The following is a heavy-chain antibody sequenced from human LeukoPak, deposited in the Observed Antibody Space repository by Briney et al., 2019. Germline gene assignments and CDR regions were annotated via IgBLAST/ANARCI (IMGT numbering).Heavy chain of an antibody. Sequence: ASVEVSCKVSGYTLTELSMHWVRQAPGKGLEWMGGFDPEDGETIYAQKFQGRVTMTEDTSTDTAYMELSSLRSKDTAVYYCATGTHYYDSSGYYRAEYFQHWGQGTLVTVSS. J-gene: IGHJ1*01. V-gene: IGHV1-24*01. CDR3: ATGTHYYDSSGYYRAEYFQH. CDR1: GYTLTELS. D-gene: IGHD3-22*01. CDR2: FDPEDGET.